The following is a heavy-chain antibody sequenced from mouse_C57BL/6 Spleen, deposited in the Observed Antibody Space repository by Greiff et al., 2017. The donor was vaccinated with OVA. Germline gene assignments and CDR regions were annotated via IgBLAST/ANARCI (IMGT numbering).Heavy chain of an antibody. D-gene: IGHD2-1*01. CDR1: GFTIKDDY. J-gene: IGHJ3*01. CDR3: TTYGNYEFAY. Sequence: EVQLQQSGAELVRPGASVKLSCTASGFTIKDDYMHWVKQRPEQGLEWIGWIDPENGDTDYTSKFQGKATITADTSSNTAYLQLSSLTSEDTAVEYCTTYGNYEFAYWGQGTLVTVSA. V-gene: IGHV14-4*01. CDR2: IDPENGDT.